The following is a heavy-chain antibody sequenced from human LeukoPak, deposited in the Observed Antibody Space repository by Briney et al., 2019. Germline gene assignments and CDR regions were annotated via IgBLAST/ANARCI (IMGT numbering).Heavy chain of an antibody. CDR2: ISSGSSDI. D-gene: IGHD2-2*01. V-gene: IGHV3-48*02. CDR1: GFTFSSYS. Sequence: GGSLRLSCAASGFTFSSYSMNWVRQAPGKGLEWVSFISSGSSDIYYADSVKGRFTISRDNAKNSLYLQMNSLRDEDTAVYYCARRCSSTSCSELTHAFDIWGQGTMVTVSS. J-gene: IGHJ3*02. CDR3: ARRCSSTSCSELTHAFDI.